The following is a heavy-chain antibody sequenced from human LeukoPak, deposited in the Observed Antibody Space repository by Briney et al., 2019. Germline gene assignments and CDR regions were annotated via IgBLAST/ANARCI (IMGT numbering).Heavy chain of an antibody. CDR3: AKDVTIFGVVNT. Sequence: GGSLRLSCVASGFAFSGYAMTWVRQAPGKGLEWVSAVSGNGAITHYADSVKGRFTISRDNSKNTLYLQMNSLRAEDTAVYYCAKDVTIFGVVNTWGQGTLVTVSS. V-gene: IGHV3-23*01. J-gene: IGHJ5*02. CDR1: GFAFSGYA. CDR2: VSGNGAIT. D-gene: IGHD3-3*01.